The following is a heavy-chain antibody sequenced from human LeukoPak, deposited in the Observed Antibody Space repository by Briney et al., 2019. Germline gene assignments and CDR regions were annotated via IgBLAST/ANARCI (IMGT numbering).Heavy chain of an antibody. D-gene: IGHD3-10*01. V-gene: IGHV3-30*02. CDR2: IRSDGSNK. J-gene: IGHJ4*02. Sequence: GGSLRLSCAASGFTFSSYGMHWVRQAPGTGLEWVAFIRSDGSNKNYADSVKGRFTISRDNSKNTLYLQMNSLRAEDTAVYYCAKPPYYYGSGSPDYWGQGTLVTVSS. CDR1: GFTFSSYG. CDR3: AKPPYYYGSGSPDY.